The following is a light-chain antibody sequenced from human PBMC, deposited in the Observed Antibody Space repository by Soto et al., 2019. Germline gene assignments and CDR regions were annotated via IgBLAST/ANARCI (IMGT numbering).Light chain of an antibody. Sequence: EIVWTQSPGTLSLSPGERATLSCRASQSVSSSYLAWYQQKPGQAPRLLIYGASSRATGIPDRFSGSGSGTDFTLTISRLEPEDFAVYYFQQYGSSPPMYTFGQGTELEIK. CDR2: GAS. V-gene: IGKV3-20*01. CDR1: QSVSSSY. CDR3: QQYGSSPPMYT. J-gene: IGKJ2*01.